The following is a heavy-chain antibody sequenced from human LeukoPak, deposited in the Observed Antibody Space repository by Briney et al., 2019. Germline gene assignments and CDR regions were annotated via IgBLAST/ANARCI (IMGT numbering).Heavy chain of an antibody. Sequence: ASVKVSCKASGYTFTSYGISWVRQAPGQGLEWMGWISAYNGNTNYAQKLQGRVTMTTDTSTSTAYMKLRSLRSDDTAVYYCARMSKWPNYYYYYGMDVWGQGTTVTVSS. V-gene: IGHV1-18*01. CDR2: ISAYNGNT. CDR3: ARMSKWPNYYYYYGMDV. CDR1: GYTFTSYG. D-gene: IGHD5-12*01. J-gene: IGHJ6*02.